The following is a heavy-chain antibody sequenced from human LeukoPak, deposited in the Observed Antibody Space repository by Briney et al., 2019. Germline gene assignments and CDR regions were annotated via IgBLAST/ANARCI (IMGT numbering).Heavy chain of an antibody. CDR1: GDSVSSNSAA. CDR2: TYYRSKWYN. J-gene: IGHJ4*02. V-gene: IGHV6-1*01. D-gene: IGHD6-19*01. Sequence: SQTLSLTCAISGDSVSSNSAAWNWIRQSPSRGLEWLGRTYYRSKWYNDYAVSVKSRITINPDTSKNQFSLQLNSVTPEDTAVYYCARVLYSSGRRPPYYFDYWGQGTLVTVSS. CDR3: ARVLYSSGRRPPYYFDY.